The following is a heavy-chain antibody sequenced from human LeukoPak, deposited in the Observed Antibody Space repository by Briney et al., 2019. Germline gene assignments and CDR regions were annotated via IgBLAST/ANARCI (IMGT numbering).Heavy chain of an antibody. J-gene: IGHJ4*02. CDR1: GFTFSPYR. D-gene: IGHD2-15*01. V-gene: IGHV3-7*01. CDR3: ARCRWLRLSMYYFDY. Sequence: GGSLRLSCAVSGFTFSPYRMTWVRQAPGKGLEWVANLKHDENEQYHVDSVKGRFTISRDNAKHSLYVQMNSQRVGHRAVFFCARCRWLRLSMYYFDYWGQGTLVTVSS. CDR2: LKHDENEQ.